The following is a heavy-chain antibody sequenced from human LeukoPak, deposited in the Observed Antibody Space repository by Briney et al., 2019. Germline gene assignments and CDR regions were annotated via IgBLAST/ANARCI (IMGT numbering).Heavy chain of an antibody. D-gene: IGHD2-2*01. Sequence: GGSLRLSCAASGFTFSSYGMHWVRQAPGKGLEWVAFIRYDGSNKYYADSVKGLFTISRDNSKNTLYLQMNSLRAEDTAVYYCAKDSTRIFVVVPAFDYWGQGTLVTVSS. J-gene: IGHJ4*02. CDR3: AKDSTRIFVVVPAFDY. CDR1: GFTFSSYG. CDR2: IRYDGSNK. V-gene: IGHV3-30*02.